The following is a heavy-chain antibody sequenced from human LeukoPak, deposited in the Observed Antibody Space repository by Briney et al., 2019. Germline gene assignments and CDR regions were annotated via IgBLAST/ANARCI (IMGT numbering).Heavy chain of an antibody. Sequence: PGGSLRLSCAASGFTFTNAWMHWVRQAPGKGLEWVSYISSSSSTIYYADSVKGRFTISRDNAKNSLYLQMNSLRAEDTAVYYCARGYYDNSGYLYFDYWGQGTLVTVSS. J-gene: IGHJ4*02. CDR1: GFTFTNAW. V-gene: IGHV3-48*01. CDR3: ARGYYDNSGYLYFDY. CDR2: ISSSSSTI. D-gene: IGHD3-22*01.